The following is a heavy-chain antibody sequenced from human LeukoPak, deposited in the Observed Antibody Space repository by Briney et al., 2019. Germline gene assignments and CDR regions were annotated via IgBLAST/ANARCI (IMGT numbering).Heavy chain of an antibody. CDR1: GGTFSSYA. J-gene: IGHJ3*02. V-gene: IGHV1-69*13. CDR3: ARGGSGSRMDAFDI. D-gene: IGHD1-26*01. Sequence: VASVKVSCKAPGGTFSSYAISWVRQAPGQGLEWMGGIIPIFGTANYAQKFQGRVTITADESTSTAYMELSSLRSEDTAVYYCARGGSGSRMDAFDIWGQGTMVTVSS. CDR2: IIPIFGTA.